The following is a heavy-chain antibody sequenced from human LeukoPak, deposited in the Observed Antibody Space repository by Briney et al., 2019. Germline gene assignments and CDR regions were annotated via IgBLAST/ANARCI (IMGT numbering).Heavy chain of an antibody. J-gene: IGHJ4*02. CDR2: ISINGETT. CDR1: GFSVNSFG. CDR3: AQGFSSGWYPN. Sequence: GGSLRLTCAVSGFSVNSFGMSWVRQAPGKGLEWISAISINGETTWYADSVKGRFIISRDNSKNALYLQLSSLRVEDTAVYYCAQGFSSGWYPNWGQGSLVSVSS. D-gene: IGHD6-19*01. V-gene: IGHV3-23*01.